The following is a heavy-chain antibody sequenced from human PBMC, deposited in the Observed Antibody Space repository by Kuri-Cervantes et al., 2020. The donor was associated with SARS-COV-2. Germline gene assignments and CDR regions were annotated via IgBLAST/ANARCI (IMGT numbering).Heavy chain of an antibody. Sequence: GESLKISCAASGFNFSRTDMHWVRQAPGKGLEWVAVISHDGKNKKCIASGKGRFTISRDNSQSTLYLHMKGLRSEDTAMYYCAKDRVGVQDFWGQGTLVTVSS. CDR2: ISHDGKNK. V-gene: IGHV3-30*18. D-gene: IGHD2-21*01. CDR3: AKDRVGVQDF. CDR1: GFNFSRTD. J-gene: IGHJ4*02.